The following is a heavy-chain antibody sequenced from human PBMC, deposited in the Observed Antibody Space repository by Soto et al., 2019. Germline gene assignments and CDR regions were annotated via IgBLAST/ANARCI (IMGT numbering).Heavy chain of an antibody. J-gene: IGHJ4*02. V-gene: IGHV1-3*01. D-gene: IGHD6-6*01. CDR3: ARGRGDSSSYYFDY. CDR1: GYTFTSYA. Sequence: ASVKVSCKASGYTFTSYAMHWVRQAPGQRLEWMGWINAGNGNTKYSQKFQGRVTITRDTSASTAYMELSSLRSEDTAVYYCARGRGDSSSYYFDYWGQGTLVTVSS. CDR2: INAGNGNT.